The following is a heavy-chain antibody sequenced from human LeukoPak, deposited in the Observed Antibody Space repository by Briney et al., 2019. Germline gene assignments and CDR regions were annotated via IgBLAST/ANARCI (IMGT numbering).Heavy chain of an antibody. D-gene: IGHD5-12*01. CDR1: GYTFSSYG. V-gene: IGHV1-18*01. J-gene: IGHJ4*02. CDR3: ARDQGIYNHRIIDS. Sequence: ASVKVSCKASGYTFSSYGISWVRQAPGQGLEWMGWISAYNGNTNFAQEFQGRVTMTTDTSTSTASMELRSLRSDDPAVYYCARDQGIYNHRIIDSWGQGTLVTVSS. CDR2: ISAYNGNT.